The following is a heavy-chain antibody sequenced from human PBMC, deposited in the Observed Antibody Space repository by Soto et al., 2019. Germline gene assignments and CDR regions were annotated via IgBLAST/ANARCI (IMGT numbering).Heavy chain of an antibody. V-gene: IGHV3-30*03. Sequence: QVQLVESGGGVVQPGRSLRLTCAASGFTFSDCGMHWVRQAPGKGLVWVALVSNDGNRKYYADSVKGRFTISRDNSENTLYLQMNSLRAEDTAVYYWARWVVGSMYDNSGKYDSWGQGTLVTVSS. J-gene: IGHJ5*01. D-gene: IGHD3-22*01. CDR3: ARWVVGSMYDNSGKYDS. CDR2: VSNDGNRK. CDR1: GFTFSDCG.